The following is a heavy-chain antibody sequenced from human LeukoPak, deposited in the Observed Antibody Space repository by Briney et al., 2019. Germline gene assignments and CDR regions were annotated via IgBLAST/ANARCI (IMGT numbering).Heavy chain of an antibody. CDR3: ARETSQKGAHYMDV. V-gene: IGHV4-4*07. Sequence: NPSETLSLTCTVSGGSISSYYWSWIRLPAGKGLEWIGRIYTSGSTNYNPSLKRRVTISVDTSKNQFSLKLSSVTAADTAVYYCARETSQKGAHYMDVWGKGTTVTISS. J-gene: IGHJ6*03. D-gene: IGHD3-16*01. CDR1: GGSISSYY. CDR2: IYTSGST.